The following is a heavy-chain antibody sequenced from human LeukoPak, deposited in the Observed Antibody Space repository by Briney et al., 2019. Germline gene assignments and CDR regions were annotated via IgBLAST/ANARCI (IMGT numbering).Heavy chain of an antibody. D-gene: IGHD6-19*01. CDR3: ARAGSSGWCGWGADAFDI. Sequence: PSETLSLTCTVSGGSISSYYWSWIRQPPGKGLEWIGYIYYSGSTNYNPSLKSRVTISVDTSKNQFSLKLSSVTAADTAVYYCARAGSSGWCGWGADAFDIWGQGTMVTVSS. CDR2: IYYSGST. CDR1: GGSISSYY. V-gene: IGHV4-59*01. J-gene: IGHJ3*02.